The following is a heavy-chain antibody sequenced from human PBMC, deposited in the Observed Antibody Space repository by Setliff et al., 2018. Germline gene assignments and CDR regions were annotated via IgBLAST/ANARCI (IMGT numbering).Heavy chain of an antibody. V-gene: IGHV4-39*01. CDR3: ARHVGIRGRGYNYYYYYMDV. Sequence: PSETLSLTCTVSGGSLRDSAIFWGWIRQPPGKGLEWIGSTYYNGDTYHNPSLKSRVTMSVDTSRNQFSLKLSSVTAADTALYYCARHVGIRGRGYNYYYYYMDVWGKVTTVTVSS. CDR2: TYYNGDT. D-gene: IGHD3-10*01. CDR1: GGSLRDSAIF. J-gene: IGHJ6*03.